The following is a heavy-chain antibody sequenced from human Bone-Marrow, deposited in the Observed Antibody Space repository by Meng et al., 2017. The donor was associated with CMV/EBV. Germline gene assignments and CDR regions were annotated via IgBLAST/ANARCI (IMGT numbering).Heavy chain of an antibody. J-gene: IGHJ5*02. Sequence: PETLSLTCTVSAGSINTDHYCWGWIRQPPGKGLEWIGNFCYSGTTSYNPSLNSRVSMSVDTSKSRFSLTLRSVTAAETAVNYCARDLAAAGINCFDPWGQGTLVTVSS. D-gene: IGHD6-13*01. CDR2: FCYSGTT. V-gene: IGHV4-39*02. CDR1: AGSINTDHYC. CDR3: ARDLAAAGINCFDP.